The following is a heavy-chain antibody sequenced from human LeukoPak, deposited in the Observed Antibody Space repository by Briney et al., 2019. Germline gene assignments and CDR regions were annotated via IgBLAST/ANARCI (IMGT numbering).Heavy chain of an antibody. D-gene: IGHD1-1*01. CDR1: GFTFSSYE. Sequence: GGSLRLSCAASGFTFSSYEMNWVRQAPGKGLEWVSYISSGGSAIYYADSVKGRFTISRDNAKNSLYLQMNSLRAEDTAVYYCARRRGVHIDYWGQGTLVTVSS. CDR2: ISSGGSAI. V-gene: IGHV3-48*03. J-gene: IGHJ4*02. CDR3: ARRRGVHIDY.